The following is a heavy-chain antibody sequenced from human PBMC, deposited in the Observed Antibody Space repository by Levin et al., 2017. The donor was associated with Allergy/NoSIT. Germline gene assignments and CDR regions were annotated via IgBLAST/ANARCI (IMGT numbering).Heavy chain of an antibody. J-gene: IGHJ6*02. V-gene: IGHV1-18*01. Sequence: GESLKISCKASGYTFTSYGISWVRQAPGQGLEWMGWINAYNGNTNYAQKFQGRVTMTTDTSTSIVYMELRSLGSDDTAVYYCARVGVRVPGIIQDYYYGMDVWGQGTTVTVS. D-gene: IGHD2-2*01. CDR3: ARVGVRVPGIIQDYYYGMDV. CDR2: INAYNGNT. CDR1: GYTFTSYG.